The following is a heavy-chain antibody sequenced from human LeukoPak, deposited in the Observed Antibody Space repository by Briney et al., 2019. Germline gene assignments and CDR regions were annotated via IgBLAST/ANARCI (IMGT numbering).Heavy chain of an antibody. J-gene: IGHJ4*02. V-gene: IGHV3-73*01. CDR3: AGGRGWYSPDY. CDR2: ITSKPNSYET. D-gene: IGHD6-19*01. Sequence: GGSLRLSCAAPGFTFSGSAMHWVRQASGKGLEWVGRITSKPNSYETVYAASMNGRFTISRDDSKNTTYLQMNSLKTEDTAVYYCAGGRGWYSPDYWGQGTLVTVSS. CDR1: GFTFSGSA.